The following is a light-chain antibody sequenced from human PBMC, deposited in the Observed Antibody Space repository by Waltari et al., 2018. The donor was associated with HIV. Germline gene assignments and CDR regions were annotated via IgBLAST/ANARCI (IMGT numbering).Light chain of an antibody. J-gene: IGLJ2*01. CDR1: GSNVGVNF. Sequence: QSVLTQAPSASGTPGPRVTLSGSGTGSNVGVNFVSLYQHLPGMAPKLLIYSKNERPSRVPDRFSGSKSGTSASLAISGLRSEDEAVYFCAAWDDSVSGWAFGEGTKVTVL. CDR3: AAWDDSVSGWA. V-gene: IGLV1-47*01. CDR2: SKN.